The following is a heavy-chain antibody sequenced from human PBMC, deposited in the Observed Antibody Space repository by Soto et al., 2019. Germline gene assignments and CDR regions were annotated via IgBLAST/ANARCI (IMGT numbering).Heavy chain of an antibody. CDR1: GFTFSSYA. Sequence: GGSLRLSCAASGFTFSSYAMSWVRQAPGKGLEWVSAISGSGGSTYYADSVKGRFTISRDNSKNTLYLQMNSLRAEDTAVYYSTKDARFLEWILSDYMDVWGKGTTVTVSS. V-gene: IGHV3-23*01. CDR3: TKDARFLEWILSDYMDV. J-gene: IGHJ6*03. CDR2: ISGSGGST. D-gene: IGHD3-3*01.